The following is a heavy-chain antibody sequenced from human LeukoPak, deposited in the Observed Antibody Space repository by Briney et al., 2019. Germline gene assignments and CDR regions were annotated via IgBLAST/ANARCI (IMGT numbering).Heavy chain of an antibody. CDR3: ARPVSVGATDY. Sequence: GSVEVSCKASGYTFTSYDINWVRQATGQGLEWMGWMNPNSGNTGYAQKFQGRVTMTRNTSISTAYMELSSLRSEDTAVYYCARPVSVGATDYWGQGTPVTVSS. D-gene: IGHD1-26*01. J-gene: IGHJ4*02. V-gene: IGHV1-8*01. CDR1: GYTFTSYD. CDR2: MNPNSGNT.